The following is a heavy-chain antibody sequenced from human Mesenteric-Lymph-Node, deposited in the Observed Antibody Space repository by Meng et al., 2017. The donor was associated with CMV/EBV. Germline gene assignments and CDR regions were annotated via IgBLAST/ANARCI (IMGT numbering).Heavy chain of an antibody. D-gene: IGHD3-9*01. V-gene: IGHV3-21*04. CDR3: AKSTPDHFDWLFGP. CDR2: ISSSSSYI. Sequence: GESLKISCAASGFTFSSYSMNWVRQAPGKGLEWVSSISSSSSYIYYADSVKGRFTISRDNAKNSLYLQMNNLRAEDTAVYYCAKSTPDHFDWLFGPWGQGSLVTVSS. CDR1: GFTFSSYS. J-gene: IGHJ5*02.